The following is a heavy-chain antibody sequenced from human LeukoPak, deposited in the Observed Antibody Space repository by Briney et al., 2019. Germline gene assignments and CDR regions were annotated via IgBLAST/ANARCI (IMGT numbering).Heavy chain of an antibody. CDR1: GGSIRSSSYY. Sequence: SETLSLTCTVSGGSIRSSSYYWGWIRQPPGKGLEWIGTIDYSGGTYYNPSLKSRVTISVDTSKNQFSLKVRSVTAADTAVYYCAREGIAAAGTRFDPWGQGTLVTVSS. CDR3: AREGIAAAGTRFDP. J-gene: IGHJ5*02. V-gene: IGHV4-39*07. CDR2: IDYSGGT. D-gene: IGHD6-13*01.